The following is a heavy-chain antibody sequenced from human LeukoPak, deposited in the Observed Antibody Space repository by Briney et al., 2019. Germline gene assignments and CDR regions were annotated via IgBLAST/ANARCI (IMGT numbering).Heavy chain of an antibody. J-gene: IGHJ4*02. CDR2: INSDGSST. D-gene: IGHD3-10*01. Sequence: ETLSLTCAVYGGSFSGYYWSWIRQPPGKGLVWVSRINSDGSSTSYADSVKGRFTISRDNAKNTLYLQMNSLRAEDTAVYYCARVHYYGSGSSQKYFDYWGQGTLVTVSS. CDR3: ARVHYYGSGSSQKYFDY. CDR1: GGSFSGYY. V-gene: IGHV3-74*01.